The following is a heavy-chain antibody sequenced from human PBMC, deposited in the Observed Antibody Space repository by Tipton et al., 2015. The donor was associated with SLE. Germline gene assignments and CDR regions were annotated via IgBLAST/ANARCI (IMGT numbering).Heavy chain of an antibody. V-gene: IGHV4-34*01. Sequence: TLSLTCAVYGGSFSGYYWSWIRQSPGKGLEWIGDINHSGSTNYNPSLKSRVTISVDPSKNQFSLKLSSVTAADTAVYYCARNPTSYCSGGSCYSPWFDPWGQGTLVTVSS. CDR1: GGSFSGYY. J-gene: IGHJ5*02. CDR2: INHSGST. D-gene: IGHD2-15*01. CDR3: ARNPTSYCSGGSCYSPWFDP.